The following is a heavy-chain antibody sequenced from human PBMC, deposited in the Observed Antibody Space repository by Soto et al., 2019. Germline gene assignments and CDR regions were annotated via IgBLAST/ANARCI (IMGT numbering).Heavy chain of an antibody. CDR1: GFTFSSYG. J-gene: IGHJ6*02. CDR2: ISYDGSNK. CDR3: AKGVRGYGMDV. Sequence: QVQLVESGGGVVQPGRSLRLSCAASGFTFSSYGMHWVRQAPGKGLEWVAVISYDGSNKYYADSVKGRCTISRDNSKNTLYLQMNSLRAEDTAVYYCAKGVRGYGMDVWGQGTTVTVSS. D-gene: IGHD3-10*02. V-gene: IGHV3-30*18.